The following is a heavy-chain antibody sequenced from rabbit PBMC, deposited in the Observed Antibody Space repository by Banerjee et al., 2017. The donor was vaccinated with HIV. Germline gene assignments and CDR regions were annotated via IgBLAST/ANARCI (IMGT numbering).Heavy chain of an antibody. J-gene: IGHJ6*01. CDR2: IYTGSSGST. CDR3: ARAQFYVDYVGYVLGL. Sequence: QSLEESGGDLVQPEGSLTLTCKASGFSFSSSYYMCWVRQAPGKGLEWIACIYTGSSGSTYYASWAKGRFTISKTSSTTVTLQMTSLTAADTATYFCARAQFYVDYVGYVLGLWGPGTLVTVS. D-gene: IGHD2-1*01. V-gene: IGHV1S40*01. CDR1: GFSFSSSYY.